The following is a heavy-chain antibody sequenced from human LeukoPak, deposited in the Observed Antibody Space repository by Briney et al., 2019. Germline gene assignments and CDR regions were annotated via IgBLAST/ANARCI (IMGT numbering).Heavy chain of an antibody. V-gene: IGHV3-11*04. CDR2: ISGSGDTI. J-gene: IGHJ3*01. CDR1: EFTFSDYY. D-gene: IGHD5-18*01. CDR3: ARDRGHLCGYDAFDV. Sequence: GGSLRLSCAASEFTFSDYYMSWVRQAPGKGLEWVSYISGSGDTIYYADSVKGRFTISRDNTRNSLYLQMNSLRAEDTAMYFCARDRGHLCGYDAFDVWGQGTVVTVSS.